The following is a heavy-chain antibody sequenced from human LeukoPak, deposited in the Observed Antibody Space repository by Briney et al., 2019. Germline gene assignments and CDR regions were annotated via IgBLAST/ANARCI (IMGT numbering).Heavy chain of an antibody. CDR2: IYYSGST. Sequence: TSETLSLTCTVSGGSISSYYWSWIRQPPGKGLELIGFIYYSGSTSYNLSLKSRVTISVDTSKSQFSLKLSSVIAADTAVYYCARRAYSSGFDYIDYWGQGTLVTVSS. D-gene: IGHD6-19*01. J-gene: IGHJ4*02. CDR1: GGSISSYY. V-gene: IGHV4-59*08. CDR3: ARRAYSSGFDYIDY.